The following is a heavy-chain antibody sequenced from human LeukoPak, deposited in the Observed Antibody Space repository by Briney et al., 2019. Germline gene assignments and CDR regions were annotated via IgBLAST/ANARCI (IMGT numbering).Heavy chain of an antibody. CDR2: INHSGST. V-gene: IGHV4-34*01. CDR3: ARGARTPSGYGSRTAGRANWFDP. CDR1: GGSSSGYY. D-gene: IGHD5-12*01. Sequence: SETLSLTCAVYGGSSSGYYWSWIRQPPGKGLEWLGEINHSGSTNYNPSLKSRVTILVDTSKNQFSLKLSSVTAADTAVYYCARGARTPSGYGSRTAGRANWFDPWGQGTLVTVSS. J-gene: IGHJ5*02.